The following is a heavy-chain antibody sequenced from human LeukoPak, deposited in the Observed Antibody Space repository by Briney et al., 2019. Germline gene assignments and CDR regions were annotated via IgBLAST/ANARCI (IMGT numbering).Heavy chain of an antibody. CDR2: IYYSGST. D-gene: IGHD3-3*01. V-gene: IGHV4-59*08. CDR3: ARNNLFWSGYYTCYGAFDI. CDR1: GGSISSYY. Sequence: SETLSLTCTVSGGSISSYYWSWIRQPPGKGLEWIGYIYYSGSTNYNPSLKSRVTISVDTSKNQFSLKLSSVTAADTAVYYCARNNLFWSGYYTCYGAFDIWGQGTMVTVSS. J-gene: IGHJ3*02.